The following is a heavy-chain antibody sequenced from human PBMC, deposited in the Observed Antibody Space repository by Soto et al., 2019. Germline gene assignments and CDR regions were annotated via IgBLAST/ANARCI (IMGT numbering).Heavy chain of an antibody. CDR2: ISGSGGSM. D-gene: IGHD1-26*01. CDR1: GFTFSSYA. V-gene: IGHV3-23*01. J-gene: IGHJ4*02. Sequence: PGGSLRLSCAASGFTFSSYAMRWVRQAPGKGLEWVSAISGSGGSMYYADSVKGRFTISRDNSKNTLYLQMNSLRAEDTAVYYCARRGSGSYYDYWGRGTLVTVSS. CDR3: ARRGSGSYYDY.